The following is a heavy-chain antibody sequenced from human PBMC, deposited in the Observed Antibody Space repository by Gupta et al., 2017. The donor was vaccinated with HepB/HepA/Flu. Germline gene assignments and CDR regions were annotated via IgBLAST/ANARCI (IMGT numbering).Heavy chain of an antibody. D-gene: IGHD2-2*01. CDR1: GGSFSGYH. CDR2: INHSGSS. Sequence: QVQLQQWGAGLLKPSETLSLTCAVYGGSFSGYHWSWIRQPPGKGLEWIGDINHSGSSNYNPSLKSRVTISIDTSKNQFSLKVSSVTAADTAVYYCARALGRYCSGTSCRMYYFDSWGQGALVTVSS. V-gene: IGHV4-34*01. CDR3: ARALGRYCSGTSCRMYYFDS. J-gene: IGHJ4*02.